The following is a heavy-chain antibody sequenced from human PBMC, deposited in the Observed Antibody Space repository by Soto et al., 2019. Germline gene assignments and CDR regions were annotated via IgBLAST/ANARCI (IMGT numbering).Heavy chain of an antibody. CDR1: GGSISTYY. J-gene: IGHJ3*02. CDR3: ARQWLSYAFDI. D-gene: IGHD6-19*01. Sequence: PSETLALTCTVSGGSISTYYWSWIRQPPGKGLEWIGYIYYSGSTKYNPSLKGRVTISVDTSKNQFSLKLNSVTAADTAVYYCARQWLSYAFDIWGQGTKVTVSS. V-gene: IGHV4-59*01. CDR2: IYYSGST.